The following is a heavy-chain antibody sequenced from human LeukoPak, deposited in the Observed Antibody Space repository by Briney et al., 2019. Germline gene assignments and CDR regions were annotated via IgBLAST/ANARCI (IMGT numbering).Heavy chain of an antibody. CDR3: AKGTYSSGWYV. V-gene: IGHV3-48*01. D-gene: IGHD6-19*01. Sequence: GGSLRLSCAASGFTFSSYSMNWVRQAPGKGLEWVSYISSSSSTIYYADSVKGRFTISRDNSKNTLYLQMNSLRAEDTAVYYCAKGTYSSGWYVWGQGTLVTVSS. CDR2: ISSSSSTI. J-gene: IGHJ4*02. CDR1: GFTFSSYS.